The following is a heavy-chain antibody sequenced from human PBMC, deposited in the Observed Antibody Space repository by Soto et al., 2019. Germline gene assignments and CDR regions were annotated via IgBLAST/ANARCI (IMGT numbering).Heavy chain of an antibody. CDR1: GYSFAGCW. Sequence: LGESLKISCKGCGYSFAGCWITWVRQKPGKGLEWMGRIDPSGSQTYYSPSFRGHVTISVTKSITTVFLQWSSLRASDTAMYYCARQIYDSDTGPNFQYYFDSWGQGTPVTVSS. CDR2: IDPSGSQT. CDR3: ARQIYDSDTGPNFQYYFDS. J-gene: IGHJ4*02. D-gene: IGHD3-22*01. V-gene: IGHV5-10-1*01.